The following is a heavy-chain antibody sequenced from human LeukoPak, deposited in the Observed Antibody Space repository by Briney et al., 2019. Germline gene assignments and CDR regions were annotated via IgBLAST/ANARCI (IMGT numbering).Heavy chain of an antibody. Sequence: GGALRLSCAVSGFSVSGYWMTWGREAPGQGLEWGANIKQDGSEKNYVESVKGRFTISRDNAENSLFLQMNSLRVEDTAVYYCAREWQGGIAAAGTRIEGDYWGQGTLVAVSS. CDR1: GFSVSGYW. J-gene: IGHJ4*02. CDR2: IKQDGSEK. V-gene: IGHV3-7*01. D-gene: IGHD6-13*01. CDR3: AREWQGGIAAAGTRIEGDY.